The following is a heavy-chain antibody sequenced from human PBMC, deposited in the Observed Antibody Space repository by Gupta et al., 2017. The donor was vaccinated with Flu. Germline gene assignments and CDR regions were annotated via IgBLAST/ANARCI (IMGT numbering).Heavy chain of an antibody. D-gene: IGHD4-23*01. Sequence: QLQLQEPGRGLVKPSETLSPPCAVSNYSITNIYDWGWIRQPPGKGLEWIGIIDHRGTTYYNPSLKSRVTISIDTSKNQFSLRLTSVTAADTAIYYCARLGNSWELMVAYWGQGTLVTVSS. V-gene: IGHV4-38-2*01. J-gene: IGHJ4*02. CDR2: IDHRGTT. CDR1: NYSITNIYD. CDR3: ARLGNSWELMVAY.